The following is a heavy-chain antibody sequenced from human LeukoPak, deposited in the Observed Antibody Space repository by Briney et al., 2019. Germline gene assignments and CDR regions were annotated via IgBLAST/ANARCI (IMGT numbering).Heavy chain of an antibody. CDR2: ISFDGANK. CDR1: GFTFSMSS. D-gene: IGHD6-13*01. CDR3: ARGRAGIAAAGFDY. J-gene: IGHJ4*02. Sequence: GGSLRLSCATSGFTFSMSSMHWVRLAPGKGLEWLAGISFDGANKFSGDSVKGRFSISRDNSKNTLYLQMNSLPLDDTAVYFCARGRAGIAAAGFDYWGQGTLVTVSS. V-gene: IGHV3-30*04.